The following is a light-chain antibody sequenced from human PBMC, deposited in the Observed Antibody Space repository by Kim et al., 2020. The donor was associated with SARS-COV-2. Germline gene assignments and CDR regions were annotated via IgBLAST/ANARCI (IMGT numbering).Light chain of an antibody. CDR1: QTVSNY. Sequence: DIQMTQSPSSLSASVGDRVIITCRASQTVSNYLNWYQQKPGKAPYLLIYDASSLQTGVPSRFSGSGSGIEFSLTIDSLQPEDFATYYCQQSYVAPRTFGQGTKVDIK. V-gene: IGKV1-39*01. J-gene: IGKJ1*01. CDR3: QQSYVAPRT. CDR2: DAS.